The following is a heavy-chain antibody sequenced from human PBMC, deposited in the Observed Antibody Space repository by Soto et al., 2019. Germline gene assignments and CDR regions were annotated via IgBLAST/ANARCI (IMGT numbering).Heavy chain of an antibody. CDR3: VKGISYGYDFLDY. CDR2: ISGSGGSI. Sequence: DVQLLESGGDLVQPGESLRLSCVASGFTFSSYAMNWVRQAPGMGLEWVSTISGSGGSIYYADSVKGRFAISRDNSKNTLFLQISSLRVEDTAIYYCVKGISYGYDFLDYSGQGTLVTVSS. D-gene: IGHD5-18*01. CDR1: GFTFSSYA. V-gene: IGHV3-23*01. J-gene: IGHJ4*02.